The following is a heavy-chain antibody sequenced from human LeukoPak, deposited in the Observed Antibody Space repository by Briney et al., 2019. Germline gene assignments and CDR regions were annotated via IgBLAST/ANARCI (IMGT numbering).Heavy chain of an antibody. CDR2: ISGSGGST. D-gene: IGHD5-18*01. CDR1: GFTFSNSA. J-gene: IGHJ4*02. Sequence: PGGSLRLSRAASGFTFSNSAMHWVRQAPGKGLEWVSDISGSGGSTYYADSVKGRFTISRDNSKNTLYLQMNSLRAEDTAVYYCAKRIQSAMATGYWGQGTLVTVSS. CDR3: AKRIQSAMATGY. V-gene: IGHV3-23*01.